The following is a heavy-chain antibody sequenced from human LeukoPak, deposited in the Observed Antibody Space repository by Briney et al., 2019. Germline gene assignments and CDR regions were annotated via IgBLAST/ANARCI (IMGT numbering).Heavy chain of an antibody. D-gene: IGHD3-10*01. CDR1: GFTFSNYD. J-gene: IGHJ3*02. V-gene: IGHV3-13*04. Sequence: GGSLRLSCAASGFTFSNYDIHWVRQAAGKGLEWVSVIGPAGETYYAGSVKGRFTISRENAKNSLYLQMNSLRAEDTAVYHCARASGGGSANYYNFAFDIWGQGTMVTVSS. CDR2: IGPAGET. CDR3: ARASGGGSANYYNFAFDI.